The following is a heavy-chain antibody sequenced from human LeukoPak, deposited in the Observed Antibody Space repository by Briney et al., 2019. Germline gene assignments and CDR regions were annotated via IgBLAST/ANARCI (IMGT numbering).Heavy chain of an antibody. Sequence: PGESLRLSCVASGVTFITYGMTWVRQAPGKGLEWVSTISASGGSTHHADSVKGRFTISTDNDKNSLYLQMNSLRPEDTALYYCARERGYSTSDYFDYWGQGTLVTVSS. CDR3: ARERGYSTSDYFDY. J-gene: IGHJ4*02. V-gene: IGHV3-23*01. D-gene: IGHD6-6*01. CDR1: GVTFITYG. CDR2: ISASGGST.